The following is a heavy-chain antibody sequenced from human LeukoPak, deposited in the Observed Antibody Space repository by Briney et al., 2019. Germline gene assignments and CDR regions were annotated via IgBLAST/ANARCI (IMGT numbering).Heavy chain of an antibody. D-gene: IGHD1-26*01. Sequence: SETLSLTFSVTGGSFITYYWSWIRQPPGKGLEWIGHFYYSGSTNYNPSHRSRVTISVDTSRNQFSLRFTSVTAADTAVYYCARGQGGNYYLNCFDYWGQGALVTVSS. V-gene: IGHV4-59*12. CDR1: GGSFITYY. CDR2: FYYSGST. CDR3: ARGQGGNYYLNCFDY. J-gene: IGHJ4*02.